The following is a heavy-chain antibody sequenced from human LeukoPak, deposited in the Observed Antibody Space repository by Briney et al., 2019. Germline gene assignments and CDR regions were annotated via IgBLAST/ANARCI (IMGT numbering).Heavy chain of an antibody. V-gene: IGHV1-69*06. CDR2: FICIFCTA. D-gene: IGHD1-26*01. Sequence: SVKVSCKASGRIFSSYAISWVRQAPGEGLEWMGGFICIFCTANYAQELQGRVTNTADKSTSTAYMELSSLRSEDTAVYYCARDWAGSYYEGWFDPWGQGTLVTVSS. J-gene: IGHJ5*02. CDR3: ARDWAGSYYEGWFDP. CDR1: GRIFSSYA.